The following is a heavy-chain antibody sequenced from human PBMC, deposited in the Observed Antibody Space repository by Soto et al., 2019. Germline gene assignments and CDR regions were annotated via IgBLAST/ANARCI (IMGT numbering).Heavy chain of an antibody. V-gene: IGHV3-23*01. CDR3: AKVGGGSGVSIDYYGRDV. J-gene: IGHJ6*02. CDR2: ISGSGSIT. Sequence: EVQLLESGGGLVQPGGSLRLSCAASGFTFSSYAMSWVRQAPGKGLEWVSTISGSGSITYHSDSVKGRFTISRDNCKNTLYLQMNSLRAEDTAIHYCAKVGGGSGVSIDYYGRDVWGQGTTVTVSS. D-gene: IGHD2-15*01. CDR1: GFTFSSYA.